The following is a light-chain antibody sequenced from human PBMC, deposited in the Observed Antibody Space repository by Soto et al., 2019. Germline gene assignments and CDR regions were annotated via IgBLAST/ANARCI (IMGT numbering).Light chain of an antibody. J-gene: IGLJ1*01. CDR3: CSFASSESYV. CDR1: SSDVGGYNY. Sequence: QSAPTQPRSVSGSPGQSVTISCTGTSSDVGGYNYVSWFQQHPGRAPKLIIYDVTKRPSGVPDRFSGSKSGDTASLTISGLQAEDEADYYCCSFASSESYVFGTGTKVTVL. CDR2: DVT. V-gene: IGLV2-11*01.